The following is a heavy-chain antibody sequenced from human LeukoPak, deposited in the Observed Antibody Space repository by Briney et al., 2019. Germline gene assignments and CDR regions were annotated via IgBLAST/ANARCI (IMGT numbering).Heavy chain of an antibody. CDR1: GFTFSSYW. CDR3: ARGSSSWYGEYYFDY. D-gene: IGHD6-13*01. J-gene: IGHJ4*02. Sequence: GGSLRLSCAASGFTFSSYWMSWVRQAPGKGLEWVANIKQDGSEKYYVDSVKGRFTISRDNAKNSLYLQMNSLRAEDTAVHYCARGSSSWYGEYYFDYWGQGTLVTVSS. V-gene: IGHV3-7*01. CDR2: IKQDGSEK.